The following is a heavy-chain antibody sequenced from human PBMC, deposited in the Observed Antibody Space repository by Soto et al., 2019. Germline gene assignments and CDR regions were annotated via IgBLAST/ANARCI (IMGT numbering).Heavy chain of an antibody. J-gene: IGHJ3*02. CDR2: ISYYGSNK. CDR1: GFTFSSYG. CDR3: ANERRCSGGSCPDAFYI. V-gene: IGHV3-30*18. D-gene: IGHD2-15*01. Sequence: QVQLVESGGGVVQPGRSLRLSCAASGFTFSSYGMHWVRQAPGKGLEGVAVISYYGSNKYYADSVKGRFTISRDNSKNELYLQMNSLRAEDTAVYYWANERRCSGGSCPDAFYIWGQGTMVNVSS.